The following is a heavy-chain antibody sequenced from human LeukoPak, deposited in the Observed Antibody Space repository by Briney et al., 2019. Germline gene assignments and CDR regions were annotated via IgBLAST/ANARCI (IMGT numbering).Heavy chain of an antibody. CDR1: GFSFSSYW. V-gene: IGHV3-74*01. CDR2: VSSDGSDT. J-gene: IGHJ4*02. CDR3: ARDQTQTGPTTVDH. D-gene: IGHD1-14*01. Sequence: GGSLRLSCVASGFSFSSYWMHWVRQDPGKGLMWVARVSSDGSDTKYGDSVKGRFTISRDNAKNTLYLQMNSLRAEDTAVYYCARDQTQTGPTTVDHWGQGTQVTVSS.